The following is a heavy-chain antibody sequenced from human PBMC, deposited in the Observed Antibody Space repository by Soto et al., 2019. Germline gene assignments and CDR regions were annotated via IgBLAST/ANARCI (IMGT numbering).Heavy chain of an antibody. CDR1: GYSFTTYG. CDR3: AREGPAPYYYYGMDV. V-gene: IGHV1-18*01. CDR2: SSDYNGNT. Sequence: GASVKVSCKTSGYSFTTYGISWVRQAPGQGLEWMGWSSDYNGNTNYAQNLQGRVTMTTDTSTSTAYMELRSLRSDDTAVYYCAREGPAPYYYYGMDVWGQGSTVTAP. J-gene: IGHJ6*02.